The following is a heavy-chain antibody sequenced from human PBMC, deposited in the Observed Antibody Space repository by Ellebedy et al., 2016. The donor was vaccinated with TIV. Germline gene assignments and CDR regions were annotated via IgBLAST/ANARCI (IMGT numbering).Heavy chain of an antibody. CDR3: ARFGYSYGTRDY. Sequence: MPSETLSLTCTVSGGSISSSSYYWSWIRQPPGKGLEWIGEINHSGSTNYNPSLKSRVTISVDPSKNQFSLKLSSVTAADTAVYYCARFGYSYGTRDYWGQGTLVTVSS. J-gene: IGHJ4*02. CDR1: GGSISSSSYY. CDR2: INHSGST. D-gene: IGHD5-18*01. V-gene: IGHV4-39*07.